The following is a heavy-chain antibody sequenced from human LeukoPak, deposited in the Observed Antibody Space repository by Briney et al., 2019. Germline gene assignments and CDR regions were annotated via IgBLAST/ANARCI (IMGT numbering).Heavy chain of an antibody. CDR2: INHSGST. V-gene: IGHV4-34*01. J-gene: IGHJ5*02. Sequence: SETLSLTCAVYGGSFSGYYWSWIRQPPGKGLEWIGEINHSGSTNYNPSLKSRVTISVDTSKNQFSLKLSSVTAADTAVYYCARFTIFGVVILRGSWFDPWGPGTLVTVSS. CDR3: ARFTIFGVVILRGSWFDP. D-gene: IGHD3-3*01. CDR1: GGSFSGYY.